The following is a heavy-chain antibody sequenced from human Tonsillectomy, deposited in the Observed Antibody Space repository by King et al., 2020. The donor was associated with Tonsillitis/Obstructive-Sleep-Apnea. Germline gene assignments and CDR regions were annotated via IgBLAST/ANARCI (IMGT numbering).Heavy chain of an antibody. CDR1: GYSFTSYW. D-gene: IGHD2-8*02. CDR3: ARHPPGYCTGGVCYHFDY. J-gene: IGHJ4*02. V-gene: IGHV5-51*01. CDR2: IYPGDSDT. Sequence: VQLVESGAEVKKPGESLKISCKGSGYSFTSYWIGWVRQMPGKGLEWMGIIYPGDSDTRYSPSFQGQVTLSADKSIRTSYLQWSSLKASDTAMYYCARHPPGYCTGGVCYHFDYWGQGTLVTVSS.